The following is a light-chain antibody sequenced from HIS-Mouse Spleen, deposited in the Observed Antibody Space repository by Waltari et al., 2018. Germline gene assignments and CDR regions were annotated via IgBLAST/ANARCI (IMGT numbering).Light chain of an antibody. Sequence: EIVMTQSPATLSVFPGERATLSCRASQSVSSNLAWYQQKPGQAPRPLIYGASTRATGIPARFSGSGSGTEFTLTISSMQSEDFAVYYCQQYNNWYTFGQGTKLEIK. CDR1: QSVSSN. CDR3: QQYNNWYT. V-gene: IGKV3-15*01. CDR2: GAS. J-gene: IGKJ2*01.